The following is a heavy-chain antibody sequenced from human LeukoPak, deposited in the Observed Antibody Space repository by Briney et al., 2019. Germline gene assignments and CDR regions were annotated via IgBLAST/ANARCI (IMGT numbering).Heavy chain of an antibody. Sequence: GGSLRLSCAASGFTVSSNYMSWVRQAPGKGLEWVSVIYSGGSTYYADSVKGRFTISRDNSKNTLYLQMNSLRAEDTAVYHCARGRLVVVVVPAAEYYFDYWGQGTLVTVSS. CDR3: ARGRLVVVVVPAAEYYFDY. CDR1: GFTVSSNY. J-gene: IGHJ4*02. CDR2: IYSGGST. D-gene: IGHD2-2*01. V-gene: IGHV3-66*01.